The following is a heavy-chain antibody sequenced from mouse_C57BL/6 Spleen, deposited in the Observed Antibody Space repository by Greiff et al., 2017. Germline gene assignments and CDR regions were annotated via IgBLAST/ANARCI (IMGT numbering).Heavy chain of an antibody. CDR1: GFTFSSYA. D-gene: IGHD2-4*01. CDR2: ISDGGSYT. J-gene: IGHJ4*01. V-gene: IGHV5-4*01. Sequence: EVKVVESGGGLVKPGGSLKLSCAASGFTFSSYAMSWVRQTPEKRLEWVATISDGGSYTYYPDNVKGRFTISRDNAKNNLYLQMSHLKSEDTAMYYCARERLRRDYYAMDDWGQGTSVTVSS. CDR3: ARERLRRDYYAMDD.